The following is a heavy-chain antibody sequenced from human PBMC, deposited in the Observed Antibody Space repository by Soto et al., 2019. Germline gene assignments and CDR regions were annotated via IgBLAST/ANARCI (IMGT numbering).Heavy chain of an antibody. CDR3: ARANCSGGSCYSRFSYYYGMDV. Sequence: QVQLVQSGAEVKKPGSSVKVSCKASGGTFSSYPISWVRQAPGQGLEWMGGIIPIFGTANYAQKFQGRVTITADESTSTAYMELSSLRSEDTAVYYCARANCSGGSCYSRFSYYYGMDVWGQGTTVTVSS. V-gene: IGHV1-69*01. D-gene: IGHD2-15*01. J-gene: IGHJ6*02. CDR2: IIPIFGTA. CDR1: GGTFSSYP.